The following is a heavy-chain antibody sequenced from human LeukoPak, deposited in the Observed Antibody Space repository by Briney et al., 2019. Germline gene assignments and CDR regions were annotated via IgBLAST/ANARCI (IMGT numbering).Heavy chain of an antibody. V-gene: IGHV3-30*02. J-gene: IGHJ4*02. CDR2: IWYDGSNK. Sequence: GGSLRLSCAASGFTFSSYAMHWVRQAPGKGLEWVAVIWYDGSNKYYADSVKGRFTISRDNSKNTLYLQMNSLRAEDTAVYYCAKNGPLNSMATMSNWGQGTLVTVSS. CDR3: AKNGPLNSMATMSN. CDR1: GFTFSSYA. D-gene: IGHD5-24*01.